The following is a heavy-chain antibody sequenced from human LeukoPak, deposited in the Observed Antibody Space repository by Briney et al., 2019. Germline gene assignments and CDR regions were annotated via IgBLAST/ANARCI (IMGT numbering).Heavy chain of an antibody. D-gene: IGHD3-22*01. J-gene: IGHJ5*02. CDR2: ISGSGVDT. CDR1: GFTFSAYG. V-gene: IGHV3-23*01. CDR3: AKGSSYSSGNNWFDP. Sequence: PGGSLRLSCAASGFTFSAYGMAWVRQVPGKGLERISDISGSGVDTYYADSVKGRFTISRDNSLNTLYLQMNSLRAEDTAVYYCAKGSSYSSGNNWFDPWGQGTLVTVSS.